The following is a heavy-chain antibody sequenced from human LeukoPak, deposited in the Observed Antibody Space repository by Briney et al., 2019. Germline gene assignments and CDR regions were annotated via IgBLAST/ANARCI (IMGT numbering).Heavy chain of an antibody. CDR1: GFTFADYS. Sequence: GGSLRLSCVASGFTFADYSMHWVRLAPVKALEWVSGITWNSGSIGYADSVKGRFTISRDNAKNSLYLEMNSLRAEDTAFYYCTRDGTILRGASQNSFDPWGQGILVTVSS. V-gene: IGHV3-9*01. CDR2: ITWNSGSI. CDR3: TRDGTILRGASQNSFDP. D-gene: IGHD3-10*01. J-gene: IGHJ5*02.